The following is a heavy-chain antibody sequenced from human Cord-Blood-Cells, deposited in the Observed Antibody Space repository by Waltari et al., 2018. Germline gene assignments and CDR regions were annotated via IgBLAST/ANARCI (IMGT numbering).Heavy chain of an antibody. V-gene: IGHV1-3*01. J-gene: IGHJ2*01. D-gene: IGHD2-21*02. CDR1: GYTFTSYA. CDR2: INAGNGNT. CDR3: ARGGNGGNSNWYFDL. Sequence: QVQLVQSGAEVKKPGASVKVSCKASGYTFTSYAMHLVRQAPGQRLEWMGWINAGNGNTKYSQKFQGRVTITSDTSASTAYMELSSLRSEDTAVYYCARGGNGGNSNWYFDLWGRGTLVTVSS.